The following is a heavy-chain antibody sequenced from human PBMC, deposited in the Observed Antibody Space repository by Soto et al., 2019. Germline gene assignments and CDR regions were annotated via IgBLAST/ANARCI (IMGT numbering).Heavy chain of an antibody. CDR2: MNPASRNT. V-gene: IGHV1-8*01. CDR1: GYTFTSYD. Sequence: QVQLVQSGAEVKEPGASVRVSCKASGYTFTSYDINWVRQATGQGLEWMGWMNPASRNTGYAQKFQGRVTMTRDTSISTAYMELTSLRSEDTAVYYCARFVRHQLPTIDFWGQGTLVTVSS. D-gene: IGHD2-2*01. J-gene: IGHJ4*02. CDR3: ARFVRHQLPTIDF.